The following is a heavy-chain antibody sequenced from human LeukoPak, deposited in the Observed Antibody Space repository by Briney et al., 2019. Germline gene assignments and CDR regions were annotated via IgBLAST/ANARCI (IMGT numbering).Heavy chain of an antibody. CDR1: GYTFAGYY. CDR3: ARGELGYCSSTSCYGYYYYYMDV. Sequence: ASVKVSCKASGYTFAGYYMHWVRQAPGQGLEWMGWINPNSGGTNYAQKFQGRVTMTRDTSISTAYMELSRLRSDDTAVYYCARGELGYCSSTSCYGYYYYYMDVWGKGTTVTVSS. J-gene: IGHJ6*03. D-gene: IGHD2-2*01. CDR2: INPNSGGT. V-gene: IGHV1-2*02.